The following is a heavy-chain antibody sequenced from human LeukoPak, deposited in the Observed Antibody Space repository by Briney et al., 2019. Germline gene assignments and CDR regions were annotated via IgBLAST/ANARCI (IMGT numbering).Heavy chain of an antibody. J-gene: IGHJ6*02. D-gene: IGHD6-13*01. V-gene: IGHV4-59*08. CDR3: ARQDIAAAGPPDYYGMDV. CDR1: GGSISSYY. Sequence: SETLSLTCTVSGGSISSYYWSWIRQPPGKGLEWIGYIYYSGSTNYNPSLKSRVTISVDTSKNQFSLKLSSVTAADTAVYYCARQDIAAAGPPDYYGMDVWGQGTTVTASS. CDR2: IYYSGST.